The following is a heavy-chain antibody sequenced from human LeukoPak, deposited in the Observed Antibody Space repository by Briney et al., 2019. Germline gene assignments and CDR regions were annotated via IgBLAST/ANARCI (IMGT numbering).Heavy chain of an antibody. CDR2: IRQDGSEK. D-gene: IGHD6-13*01. CDR1: GFSVSGYW. Sequence: GGSLRLSCAVSGFSVSGYWMTWVRQAPGKGLEWVANIRQDGSEKNYVDSVKGRFTSSRDNAENSLFLQMNSLRVEDTAVYYCAREWQGGIAAAGTRIEGDYWGQGTLVAVSS. CDR3: AREWQGGIAAAGTRIEGDY. V-gene: IGHV3-7*01. J-gene: IGHJ4*02.